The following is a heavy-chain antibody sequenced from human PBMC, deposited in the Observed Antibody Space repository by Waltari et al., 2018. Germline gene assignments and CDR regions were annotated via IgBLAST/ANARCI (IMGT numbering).Heavy chain of an antibody. Sequence: QVQLVESGGGVVQPGRSLRLSCAVSGFALSSSGMHWVRPVPGKGLEWVAVILNDGIKEHADSVKGRFTISRDSSKNTLYLQMNSLRAEDTALYYCAKDRNYKWAFDYWGQGVLVTVSS. CDR1: GFALSSSG. CDR2: ILNDGIK. J-gene: IGHJ4*02. CDR3: AKDRNYKWAFDY. V-gene: IGHV3-30*18. D-gene: IGHD1-7*01.